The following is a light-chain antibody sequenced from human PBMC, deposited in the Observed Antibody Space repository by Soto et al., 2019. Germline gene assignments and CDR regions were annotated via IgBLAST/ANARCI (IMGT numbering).Light chain of an antibody. V-gene: IGLV2-14*01. Sequence: QSALTQPASVSGCPGQSITISCTGTNIDVGGYNYVSWYQQHPGRAPRLIISDVSNRPSGVSNRFSGSKSGNTASLTISGLQAEDEADYYCNSYRSTSARYVFGTGTKVPV. CDR1: NIDVGGYNY. CDR2: DVS. CDR3: NSYRSTSARYV. J-gene: IGLJ1*01.